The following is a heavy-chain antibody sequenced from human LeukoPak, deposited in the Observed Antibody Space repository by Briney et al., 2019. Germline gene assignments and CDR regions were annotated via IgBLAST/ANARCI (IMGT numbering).Heavy chain of an antibody. V-gene: IGHV3-30*04. J-gene: IGHJ6*02. D-gene: IGHD3-9*01. CDR3: ARALVPSAKFDWLLNHYYYYGMDV. CDR1: GFTFSSYA. Sequence: GGSLRLSCAASGFTFSSYAMHWVHQAPGKGLEWVAVISYDGSNKYYADSVKGRFTISRDNSKNTLYLQMNSLRAEDTAVYYCARALVPSAKFDWLLNHYYYYGMDVWGQGTTVTVSS. CDR2: ISYDGSNK.